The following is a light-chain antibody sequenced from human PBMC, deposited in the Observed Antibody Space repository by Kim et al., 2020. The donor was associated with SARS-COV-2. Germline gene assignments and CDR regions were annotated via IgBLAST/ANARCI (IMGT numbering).Light chain of an antibody. CDR3: QVWDSSSDHVV. V-gene: IGLV3-21*04. J-gene: IGLJ2*01. CDR2: YDS. CDR1: NIESQS. Sequence: PGKTARIPCGGNNIESQSVHWYQQKPGQAPVLVIYYDSDRPSGIPERFSGSNSGNTATLTISRVEAGDEADYYCQVWDSSSDHVVFGGGTQLTVL.